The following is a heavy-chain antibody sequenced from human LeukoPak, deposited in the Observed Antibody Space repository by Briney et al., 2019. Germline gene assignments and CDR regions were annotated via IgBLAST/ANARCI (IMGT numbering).Heavy chain of an antibody. J-gene: IGHJ4*02. D-gene: IGHD2-2*01. V-gene: IGHV3-23*01. Sequence: GGSLRLSCAASGFTFTSYAMSWVRQAPGKGLEWVSVISGSGGTTYYADSVKGRFTLSRDNAKNSLYLQMNSLRAEDTAVYYCLRDTGCRTTNCYSYFDYWGQGTLVTVSS. CDR1: GFTFTSYA. CDR2: ISGSGGTT. CDR3: LRDTGCRTTNCYSYFDY.